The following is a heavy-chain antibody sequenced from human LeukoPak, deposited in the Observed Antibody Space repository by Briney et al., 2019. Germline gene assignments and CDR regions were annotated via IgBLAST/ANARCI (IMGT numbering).Heavy chain of an antibody. V-gene: IGHV3-23*01. J-gene: IGHJ4*02. Sequence: GGSLRLSCAASGFTFSSYAMSWVRQAPGKGREGVSGIGGSGGSTYYADSVKGRFTISRDNSKNTLYLQMNSLRAEDTAVYYCAKDANEYRENDSWGQGTLVTVSS. CDR3: AKDANEYRENDS. D-gene: IGHD2-8*01. CDR2: IGGSGGST. CDR1: GFTFSSYA.